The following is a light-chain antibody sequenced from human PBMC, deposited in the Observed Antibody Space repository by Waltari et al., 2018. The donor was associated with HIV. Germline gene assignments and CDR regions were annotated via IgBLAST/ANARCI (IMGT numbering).Light chain of an antibody. Sequence: SYELTQPPSVSVSPGQTARITCPGDVLAKQYVYWYQQKAGQAPVLVIYKENERPLGISERFSGSRSGTIITLTISGVQAKDEADYYCQSADSSGSWVFGGGTKLTVL. CDR2: KEN. J-gene: IGLJ3*02. CDR3: QSADSSGSWV. CDR1: VLAKQY. V-gene: IGLV3-25*03.